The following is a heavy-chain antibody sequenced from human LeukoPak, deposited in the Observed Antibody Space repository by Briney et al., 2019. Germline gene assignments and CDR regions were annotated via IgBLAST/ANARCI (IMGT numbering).Heavy chain of an antibody. D-gene: IGHD5-12*01. Sequence: SVKVSCKASGGTFSSYAISWVRQAPGQGLEWMGGIIPIFGTANYAQKFQGRVTITADESTSTAYMELSRLRSEDTAVYYCARGYSGYDYPFDYWGQGTLVTVSS. CDR1: GGTFSSYA. J-gene: IGHJ4*02. V-gene: IGHV1-69*01. CDR2: IIPIFGTA. CDR3: ARGYSGYDYPFDY.